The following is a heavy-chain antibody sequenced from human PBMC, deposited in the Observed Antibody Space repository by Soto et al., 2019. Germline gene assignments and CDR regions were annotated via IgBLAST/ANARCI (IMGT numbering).Heavy chain of an antibody. V-gene: IGHV3-21*04. CDR1: GFTFSFYT. CDR2: IGSTSSDI. J-gene: IGHJ6*02. Sequence: GGSLRLSCTASGFTFSFYTMNWVRQAPGKGLEWVSSIGSTSSDIYYADSVKGRFTISRDNAKNSLYLQMNSLRAEDTAVYYCAREGGKGYCSGGSCYADYYYYGMDVWGQGTTVTVSS. D-gene: IGHD2-15*01. CDR3: AREGGKGYCSGGSCYADYYYYGMDV.